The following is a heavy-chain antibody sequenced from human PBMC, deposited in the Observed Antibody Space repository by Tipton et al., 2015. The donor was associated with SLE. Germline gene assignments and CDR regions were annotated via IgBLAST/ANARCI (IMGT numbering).Heavy chain of an antibody. CDR3: ARHHGSGWLYGLDV. Sequence: TLSLTCAVYGGSFSGYYWSWIRQPPGKGLEWIGEINHSGSTNYNPSLKSRITISVDTPKNQFSLKLSSVTAADTAVYYCARHHGSGWLYGLDVWGQGTTVTVSS. J-gene: IGHJ6*02. CDR1: GGSFSGYY. V-gene: IGHV4-34*01. CDR2: INHSGST. D-gene: IGHD6-19*01.